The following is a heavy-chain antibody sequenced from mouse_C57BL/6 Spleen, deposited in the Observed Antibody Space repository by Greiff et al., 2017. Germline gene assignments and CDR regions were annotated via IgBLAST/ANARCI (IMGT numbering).Heavy chain of an antibody. J-gene: IGHJ4*01. Sequence: QVQLQQPGAELVKPGASVKLSCKASGYTFTSYWMHWVKQRPGQGLEWIGMIHPNSGSTNYNEKFKSKATLTVDKSSSTAYMQLSSLTSEDSAVYYCARGALFYYDYDEGAMDYWGQGTSVTVSS. V-gene: IGHV1-64*01. CDR1: GYTFTSYW. CDR2: IHPNSGST. D-gene: IGHD2-4*01. CDR3: ARGALFYYDYDEGAMDY.